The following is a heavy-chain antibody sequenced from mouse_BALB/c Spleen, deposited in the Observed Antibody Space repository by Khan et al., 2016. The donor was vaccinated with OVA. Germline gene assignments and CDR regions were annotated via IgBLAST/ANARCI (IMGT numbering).Heavy chain of an antibody. CDR1: GFTFSSFT. CDR3: ARSNYGSFAY. CDR2: ISSGGDNT. D-gene: IGHD2-2*01. J-gene: IGHJ3*01. Sequence: EVELVESGGGLVKPGGSLKLSCAASGFTFSSFTMSWVRQTPEKRLEWVATISSGGDNTYYPDSVKGRFTITRDNAKNNLYLQMSSLRSEDTALSYCARSNYGSFAYWGQGTLVTVSA. V-gene: IGHV5-9*03.